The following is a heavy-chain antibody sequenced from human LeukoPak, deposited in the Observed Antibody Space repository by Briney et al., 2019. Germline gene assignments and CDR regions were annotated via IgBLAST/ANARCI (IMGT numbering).Heavy chain of an antibody. CDR3: ACGITGTTLSPYY. Sequence: SQTLSLTCTVSGGSISSGGYYWRWIRQPPGKGLEWIGYIYYSGSTNYNPSLKSRVTISVDTSKNQFSLKLSSVTAADTAVYYCACGITGTTLSPYYWGQGTLVTVSS. D-gene: IGHD1-20*01. J-gene: IGHJ4*02. V-gene: IGHV4-30-4*01. CDR1: GGSISSGGYY. CDR2: IYYSGST.